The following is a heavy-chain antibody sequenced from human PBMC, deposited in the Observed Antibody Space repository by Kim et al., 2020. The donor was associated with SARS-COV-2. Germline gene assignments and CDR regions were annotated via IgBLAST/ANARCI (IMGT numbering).Heavy chain of an antibody. CDR2: ISQKGDVT. CDR3: GKLGPTWRSDSPDD. D-gene: IGHD2-15*01. V-gene: IGHV3-23*01. J-gene: IGHJ4*02. CDR1: GFRFSDYA. Sequence: GGSLRLSCAASGFRFSDYAMIWVRQAPGKGLEWVSVISQKGDVTYDAGSVKGRFTISRDNSKNTLYLQMNSLRAEDTAVYYCGKLGPTWRSDSPDDWGQGALVTVSS.